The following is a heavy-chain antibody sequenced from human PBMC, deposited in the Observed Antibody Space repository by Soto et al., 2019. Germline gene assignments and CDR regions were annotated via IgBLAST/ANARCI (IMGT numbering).Heavy chain of an antibody. Sequence: ASEFSCKASGYTFTSYAMHWVRQAPGQRLEWMGWINAGNGNTKYSQKFQGRVTITRDTSASTAYMELSSLRSEDTAVYYCARGVSWNDWFDPWGQGTLVTVSS. CDR2: INAGNGNT. V-gene: IGHV1-3*01. D-gene: IGHD1-1*01. CDR1: GYTFTSYA. CDR3: ARGVSWNDWFDP. J-gene: IGHJ5*02.